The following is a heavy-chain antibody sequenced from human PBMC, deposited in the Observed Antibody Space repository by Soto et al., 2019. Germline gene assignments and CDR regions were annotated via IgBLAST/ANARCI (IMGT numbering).Heavy chain of an antibody. Sequence: PSETLSLTCTVSGGSMISYYWSWIRQPPGRGLEWIGFIYYAGSTKYNPSLNSRVTISVDTSKNQFSLKLSSVTAADTAVYYCARQFDHIWFGELPRFDPWGQGTLVTVSS. J-gene: IGHJ5*02. D-gene: IGHD3-10*01. V-gene: IGHV4-59*08. CDR1: GGSMISYY. CDR3: ARQFDHIWFGELPRFDP. CDR2: IYYAGST.